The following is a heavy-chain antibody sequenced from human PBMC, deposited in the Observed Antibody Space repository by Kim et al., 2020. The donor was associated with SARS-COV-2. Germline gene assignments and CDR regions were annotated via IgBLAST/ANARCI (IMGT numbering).Heavy chain of an antibody. CDR1: GGSFSGYY. D-gene: IGHD3-16*02. CDR3: ARDGLRDGELSLDY. CDR2: INHSGST. V-gene: IGHV4-34*01. J-gene: IGHJ4*02. Sequence: SETLSLTCAVYGGSFSGYYWSWIRQPPGKGLEWIGEINHSGSTNYNPSLKSGVTISVDTSKNQFSLKLSSVTAADTAVYYCARDGLRDGELSLDYWGQGTLVTVSS.